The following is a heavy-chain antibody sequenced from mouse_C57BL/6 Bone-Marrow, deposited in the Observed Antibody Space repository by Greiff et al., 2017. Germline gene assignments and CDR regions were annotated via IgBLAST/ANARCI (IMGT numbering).Heavy chain of an antibody. J-gene: IGHJ3*01. CDR2: IYPRSGNT. CDR1: GYTFTSYG. V-gene: IGHV1-81*01. Sequence: QVQLQQSGAELARPGASVKMSCKASGYTFTSYGISWVKQRTGQGLEWIGEIYPRSGNTYYNEKFKGKATLTADKSSSTAYMVLRSLTSEDSAVYFCARSGRFAYWGQGTLVTVSA. CDR3: ARSGRFAY. D-gene: IGHD3-1*01.